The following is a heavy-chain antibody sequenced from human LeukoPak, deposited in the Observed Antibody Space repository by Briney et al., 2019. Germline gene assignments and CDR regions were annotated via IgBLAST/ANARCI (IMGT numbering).Heavy chain of an antibody. CDR2: IIPFFGTA. CDR1: GGTFSSYA. Sequence: SVKVSCKASGGTFSSYAISWVREAPGQGLEWVGGIIPFFGTANYAQKFQGRGTITADESTSTAYMELSSLRSEDPAVYYCARGRRGNYGSATDRFDYWGQGTLVTVSS. CDR3: ARGRRGNYGSATDRFDY. D-gene: IGHD3-10*01. V-gene: IGHV1-69*13. J-gene: IGHJ4*02.